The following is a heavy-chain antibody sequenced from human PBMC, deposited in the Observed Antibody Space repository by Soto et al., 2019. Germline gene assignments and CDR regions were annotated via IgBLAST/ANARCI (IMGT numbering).Heavy chain of an antibody. CDR1: GGTFSSYA. D-gene: IGHD5-12*01. J-gene: IGHJ3*02. CDR3: ARGKAAVDKGVFDI. V-gene: IGHV1-69*06. Sequence: ASVKVSCKASGGTFSSYAISWVRQAPGQGLEWMGGIIPIFGTANYAQKFQGRVTITADKSTSTAYMELSSLISEDTAVYYCARGKAAVDKGVFDIWGQRTMVTVS. CDR2: IIPIFGTA.